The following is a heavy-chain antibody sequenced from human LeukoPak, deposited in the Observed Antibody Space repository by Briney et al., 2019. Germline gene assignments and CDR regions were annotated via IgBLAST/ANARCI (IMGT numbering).Heavy chain of an antibody. V-gene: IGHV4-59*01. Sequence: PSETLSLTCTVSGGSISSYYWSWIRQPPGKGLEWIGYIYYSGSTNYNPSLESRVTISVDTSKNQFSLKLSSVTAADTAVYYCARDERYNWSPDAFDIWGQGTMVTVSS. J-gene: IGHJ3*02. D-gene: IGHD1-1*01. CDR3: ARDERYNWSPDAFDI. CDR2: IYYSGST. CDR1: GGSISSYY.